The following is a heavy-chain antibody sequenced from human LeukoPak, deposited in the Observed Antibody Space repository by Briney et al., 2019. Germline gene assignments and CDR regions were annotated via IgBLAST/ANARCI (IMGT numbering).Heavy chain of an antibody. Sequence: GASVKVSCKASGGTFSSYAISWVRQAPGQGLEWMGGIIPIFGTANYAQKFQGRVTITADESTSTAYMELSSLRSEDTAVYYCARDRGRWFGEISRNYYYGMDVWGQGTTVTVSS. V-gene: IGHV1-69*13. CDR2: IIPIFGTA. J-gene: IGHJ6*02. CDR3: ARDRGRWFGEISRNYYYGMDV. CDR1: GGTFSSYA. D-gene: IGHD3-10*01.